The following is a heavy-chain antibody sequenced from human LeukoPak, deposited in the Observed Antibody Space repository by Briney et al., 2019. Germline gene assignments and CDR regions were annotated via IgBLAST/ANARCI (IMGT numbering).Heavy chain of an antibody. V-gene: IGHV3-23*01. Sequence: TGGSLRLSCAASGFTFSSFGMSWVRQAPGKGLEWVSAISSTGGTAYYADSVKGRFTISRDNAKNSLYLQMNSLRAEDTAVYYCARMRHWGQGTLVTVSS. CDR2: ISSTGGTA. J-gene: IGHJ4*02. CDR1: GFTFSSFG. CDR3: ARMRH.